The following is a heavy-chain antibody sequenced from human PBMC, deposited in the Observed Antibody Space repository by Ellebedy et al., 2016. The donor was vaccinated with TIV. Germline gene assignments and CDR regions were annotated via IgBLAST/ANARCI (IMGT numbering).Heavy chain of an antibody. CDR2: IYYSGST. Sequence: MPSETLSLTCTVSGGSISSYYWSWIRQPPGKGLEWIGYIYYSGSTNYNPSLKSRVTISVDTSENQFSLKLSSVTAADTAVYYCARESTSSGSAFDYWGQGTLVTVSS. CDR1: GGSISSYY. D-gene: IGHD3-22*01. J-gene: IGHJ4*02. V-gene: IGHV4-59*01. CDR3: ARESTSSGSAFDY.